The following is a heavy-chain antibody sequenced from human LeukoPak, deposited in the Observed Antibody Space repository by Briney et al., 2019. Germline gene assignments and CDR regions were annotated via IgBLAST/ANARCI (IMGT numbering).Heavy chain of an antibody. J-gene: IGHJ6*03. CDR2: IKQDGSEK. D-gene: IGHD6-13*01. V-gene: IGHV3-7*01. Sequence: GGSLRLSCAASGFAFSSYWMSWVRQAPGKGLEWVANIKQDGSEKYYVDSVKGRFTISRDNAKNSLYLQMNSLRAEDTAVYYCARWVPGSSWYPPYYYYYYMDVWGKGTTVTVSS. CDR1: GFAFSSYW. CDR3: ARWVPGSSWYPPYYYYYYMDV.